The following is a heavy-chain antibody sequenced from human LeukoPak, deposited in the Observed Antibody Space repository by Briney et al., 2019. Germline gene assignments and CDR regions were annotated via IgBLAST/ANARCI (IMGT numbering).Heavy chain of an antibody. J-gene: IGHJ4*02. CDR3: VRHALVRDGYNWD. CDR2: IYYSGST. Sequence: NASETLSLTCTVSGGSISSYYWSWIRQPPGKGLEWIGYIYYSGSTNYNPSLKSRVTISVDTSKNQFSLKLSSVTAADTAVYYCVRHALVRDGYNWDWGQGTLVTVSS. CDR1: GGSISSYY. D-gene: IGHD5-24*01. V-gene: IGHV4-59*08.